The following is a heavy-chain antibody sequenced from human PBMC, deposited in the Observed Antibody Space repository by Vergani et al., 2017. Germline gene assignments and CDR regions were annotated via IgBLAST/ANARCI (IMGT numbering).Heavy chain of an antibody. J-gene: IGHJ6*02. Sequence: EVQLVESGGGLVQPGGSLKLSCAASGFTFSGSAMHWVRQASGKGLEWVGRIRSKANSYATAYAASVKGRFTISRDDSKNTAYLQMNSLKTEDTAVYYCTRPGYSSGPPTPYGMDVWGQGTTVTVSS. V-gene: IGHV3-73*01. CDR2: IRSKANSYAT. CDR1: GFTFSGSA. CDR3: TRPGYSSGPPTPYGMDV. D-gene: IGHD6-19*01.